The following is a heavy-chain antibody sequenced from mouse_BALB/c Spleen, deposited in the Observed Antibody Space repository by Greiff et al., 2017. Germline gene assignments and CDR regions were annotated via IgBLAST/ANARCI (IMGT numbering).Heavy chain of an antibody. D-gene: IGHD1-1*01. CDR2: ISSGGST. V-gene: IGHV5-6-5*01. Sequence: EVQGVESGGGLVKPGGSLKLSCAASGFTFSSYAMSWVRQTPEKRLEWVASISSGGSTYYPDSVKGRFTISRDNARNILYLQMSSLRSEDTAMYYCAREGLYYGSSYSSFAYWGQGTLVTVSA. J-gene: IGHJ3*01. CDR1: GFTFSSYA. CDR3: AREGLYYGSSYSSFAY.